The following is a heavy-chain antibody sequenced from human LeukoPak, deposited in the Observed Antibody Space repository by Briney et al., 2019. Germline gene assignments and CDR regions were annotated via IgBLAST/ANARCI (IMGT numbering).Heavy chain of an antibody. CDR1: GYTLTELS. J-gene: IGHJ4*02. Sequence: GASVKVSCKVSGYTLTELSMHWVRQAPGKGLEWMGGFGPEDGETIYAQKFQGRVTMTEDTSTDTAYMELSSLRSEDTAVYYCATNSNRYSSSWTGLGDYWGQGTLVTVSS. V-gene: IGHV1-24*01. CDR2: FGPEDGET. CDR3: ATNSNRYSSSWTGLGDY. D-gene: IGHD6-13*01.